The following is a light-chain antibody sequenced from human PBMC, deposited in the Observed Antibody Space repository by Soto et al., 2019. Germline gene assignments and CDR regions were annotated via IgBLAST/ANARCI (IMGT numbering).Light chain of an antibody. V-gene: IGLV2-14*01. CDR3: CSYATSSTFV. Sequence: VLTQTASVSGSPGQSITISCTGTSSDVGSYDYVSWYQHHAGKAPKLTIYEVSIRPSGVSNRFSASKSGNTASLTISGLQAEGEADYYCCSYATSSTFVFGTGTKVTVL. CDR1: SSDVGSYDY. CDR2: EVS. J-gene: IGLJ1*01.